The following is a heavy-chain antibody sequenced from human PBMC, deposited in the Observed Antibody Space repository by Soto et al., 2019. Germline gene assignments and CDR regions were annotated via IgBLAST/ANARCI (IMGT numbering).Heavy chain of an antibody. CDR3: ARGTSGWYRGGYYYYGMDV. Sequence: KPSETLSLTCAVYGGSFSGYYWSWIRQPPGKGLEWIGEINHSGSTNYNPSLKSRVTISVDTSKNQFSLKLSSVTAADTAVYYCARGTSGWYRGGYYYYGMDVWGQGTTVTVS. V-gene: IGHV4-34*01. D-gene: IGHD6-19*01. CDR1: GGSFSGYY. CDR2: INHSGST. J-gene: IGHJ6*02.